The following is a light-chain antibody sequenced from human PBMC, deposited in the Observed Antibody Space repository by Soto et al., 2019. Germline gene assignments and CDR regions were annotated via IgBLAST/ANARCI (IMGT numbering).Light chain of an antibody. Sequence: DIQMTQSPASLSASVGDRVTITCRASQSITTYLNWYQQIPGKAPNLLIYTTSNLQTGVPSRFSGSGYGTDFPLASSRLQPEHFATYYCPQSYNVPFTFCQGTKLEI. V-gene: IGKV1-39*01. J-gene: IGKJ2*01. CDR2: TTS. CDR1: QSITTY. CDR3: PQSYNVPFT.